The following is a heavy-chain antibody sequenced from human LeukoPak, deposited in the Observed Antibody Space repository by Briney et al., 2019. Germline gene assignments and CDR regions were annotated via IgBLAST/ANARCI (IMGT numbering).Heavy chain of an antibody. CDR2: ISYDGSNK. D-gene: IGHD2-15*01. CDR1: GFTFSSYA. Sequence: PGGSLTLSCAASGFTFSSYAMHWVRQAPGTGLEWVAVISYDGSNKYYADSVKGRFTISRDNSKNTLYLQMNSLRAEDTAVYYCARDVTASVVVSLAGFDPWGQGTLVTVSS. J-gene: IGHJ5*02. CDR3: ARDVTASVVVSLAGFDP. V-gene: IGHV3-30*04.